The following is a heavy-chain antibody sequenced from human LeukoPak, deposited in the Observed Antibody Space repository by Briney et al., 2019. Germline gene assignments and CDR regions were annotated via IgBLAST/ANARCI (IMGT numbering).Heavy chain of an antibody. V-gene: IGHV4-4*07. CDR3: ASGGNSGSYNLL. D-gene: IGHD3-10*01. J-gene: IGHJ4*02. CDR2: IYSSGTT. Sequence: RILQPTGKGLEWIGHIYSSGTTNYNPSLKSRVTMPVDTSKNQFSLNLSSVTAADTAVYYCASGGNSGSYNLLWGQGTLVTVSS.